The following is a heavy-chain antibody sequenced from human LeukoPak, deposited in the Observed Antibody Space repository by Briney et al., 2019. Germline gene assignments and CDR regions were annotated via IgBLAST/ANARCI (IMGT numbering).Heavy chain of an antibody. CDR1: GDSISNYY. CDR2: IYTSGST. V-gene: IGHV4-4*09. Sequence: SETLSLTCTVSGDSISNYYWTWIRQPPGKGLEWIGYIYTSGSTNYNPSLKSRATISVDTSKNQFSLKLSSVTAADTAVYYCARASRFGELLFLYYYYYMDVWGKGTTVTVSS. D-gene: IGHD3-10*01. CDR3: ARASRFGELLFLYYYYYMDV. J-gene: IGHJ6*03.